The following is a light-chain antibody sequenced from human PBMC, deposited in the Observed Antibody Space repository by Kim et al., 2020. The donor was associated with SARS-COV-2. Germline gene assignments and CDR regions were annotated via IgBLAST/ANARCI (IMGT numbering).Light chain of an antibody. J-gene: IGLJ3*02. CDR1: SGSTASNY. Sequence: GKTVTIACGRGSGSTASNYVQWYQVRPDSAPTTVIYDDNQSPSGVPARFSGSSDSSSNSASLTISGLKTEDEADYYCQSYDSSPWVFGGGTKLTVL. V-gene: IGLV6-57*03. CDR3: QSYDSSPWV. CDR2: DDN.